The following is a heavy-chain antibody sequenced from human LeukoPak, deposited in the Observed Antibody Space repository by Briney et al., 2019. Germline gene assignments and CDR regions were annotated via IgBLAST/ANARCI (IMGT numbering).Heavy chain of an antibody. J-gene: IGHJ6*04. V-gene: IGHV1-3*01. Sequence: ASVKVSCKASGYTFTSYAMHRVRQAPGQRLEWMGWINAGNGNTKYSQKFQGRVTITRDTSASTAYMELSSLRSEDTAVYYCARETSMVRGRSYGMDVWGKGTTVTVSS. CDR3: ARETSMVRGRSYGMDV. CDR1: GYTFTSYA. D-gene: IGHD3-10*01. CDR2: INAGNGNT.